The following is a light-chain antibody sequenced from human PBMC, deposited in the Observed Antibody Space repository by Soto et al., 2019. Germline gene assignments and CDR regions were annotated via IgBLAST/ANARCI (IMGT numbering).Light chain of an antibody. Sequence: EIVLTQSPGTLSLSLGERATLSCRASQSVSSSYLAWYQQKPGQAPRLLIYGASSRATGIPDRFSGSGSGTDFTLTISRLEPEDFAVYYCQHPRTFGGGTKVDIK. CDR3: QHPRT. CDR1: QSVSSSY. J-gene: IGKJ4*01. CDR2: GAS. V-gene: IGKV3-20*01.